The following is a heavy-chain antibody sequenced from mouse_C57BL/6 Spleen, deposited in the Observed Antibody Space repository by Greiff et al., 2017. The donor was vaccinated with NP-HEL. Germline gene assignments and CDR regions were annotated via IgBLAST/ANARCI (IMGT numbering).Heavy chain of an antibody. CDR2: IYPRSGNT. Sequence: VQLQESGAELARPGASVKLSCKASGYTFTSYGISWVKQRTGQGLEWIGEIYPRSGNTYYNEKFKGKATLTADKSSSTAYMELRSLTSEDSAVYFCAYYGSSSYWYFDVWGTGTTVTVSS. D-gene: IGHD1-1*01. V-gene: IGHV1-81*01. CDR3: AYYGSSSYWYFDV. J-gene: IGHJ1*03. CDR1: GYTFTSYG.